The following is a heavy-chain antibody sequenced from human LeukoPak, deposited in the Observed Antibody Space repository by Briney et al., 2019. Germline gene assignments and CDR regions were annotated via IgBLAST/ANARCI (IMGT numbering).Heavy chain of an antibody. CDR3: AREVRGVAPGDY. V-gene: IGHV3-33*01. CDR1: GFTFSSYG. D-gene: IGHD3-10*01. J-gene: IGHJ4*02. Sequence: GGSLRLSCSASGFTFSSYGMHWVRQAPGEGLEWVAVIWYDGSNKYYADSVKGRFTISRDNSKNTLYLQMNSLRAEDTAVYYCAREVRGVAPGDYWGQGTLVTVSS. CDR2: IWYDGSNK.